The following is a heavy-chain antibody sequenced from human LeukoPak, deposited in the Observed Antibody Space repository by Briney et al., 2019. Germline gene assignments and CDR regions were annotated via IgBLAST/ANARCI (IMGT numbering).Heavy chain of an antibody. CDR3: ARDSASGWYHAY. J-gene: IGHJ4*02. Sequence: GGSLRLSCAASGFTISSNYMSWVRQAPGKGLEWVSVIYSGGSTYYADSVKGRFTISRDYSSNTLYLQMNSLRAEDTAVYYCARDSASGWYHAYWGQGTLVTVSS. CDR2: IYSGGST. CDR1: GFTISSNY. V-gene: IGHV3-53*01. D-gene: IGHD6-19*01.